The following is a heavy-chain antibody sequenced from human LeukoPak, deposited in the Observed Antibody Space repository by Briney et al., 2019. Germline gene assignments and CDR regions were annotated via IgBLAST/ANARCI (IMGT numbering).Heavy chain of an antibody. J-gene: IGHJ4*02. CDR1: GFTVSSNY. Sequence: PGGSLRLSCAASGFTVSSNYMTWVRQAPGKGLEWVSVIYSGGGTYYADSVKGRFTISRDSSKNTVYLQMNSLRAEDTAVYYCARGGREVGTTRSSYFDYWGQGTLVTVSS. CDR3: ARGGREVGTTRSSYFDY. D-gene: IGHD1-26*01. V-gene: IGHV3-66*02. CDR2: IYSGGGT.